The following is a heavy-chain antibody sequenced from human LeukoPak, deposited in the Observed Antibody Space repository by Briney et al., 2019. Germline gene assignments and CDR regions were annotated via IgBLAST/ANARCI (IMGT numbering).Heavy chain of an antibody. CDR1: GFIFSSAW. Sequence: GSLRLSCAASGFIFSSAWMSWIRQPPGKGLEWIGEINHSGSTNYNPSLKSRVTISVDTSKNQFSLKLSSVTAADTAVYYCARGLRGYTKAPFDPWGQGTLVTVSS. J-gene: IGHJ5*02. CDR3: ARGLRGYTKAPFDP. D-gene: IGHD2-2*02. V-gene: IGHV4-34*01. CDR2: INHSGST.